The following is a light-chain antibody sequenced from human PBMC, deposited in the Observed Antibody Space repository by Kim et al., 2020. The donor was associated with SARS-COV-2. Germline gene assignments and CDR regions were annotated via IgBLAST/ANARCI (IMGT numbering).Light chain of an antibody. J-gene: IGLJ1*01. CDR3: QSYDRSLSGYV. CDR1: NSNIVAGYD. V-gene: IGLV1-40*01. CDR2: GNS. Sequence: RVTISCTGSNSNIVAGYDVHWYQQLPGTAPKFRIYGNSNRPSGVPDRFAGSKSGTSASLAITGLQAEDESDYYCQSYDRSLSGYVFGTGTKVTVL.